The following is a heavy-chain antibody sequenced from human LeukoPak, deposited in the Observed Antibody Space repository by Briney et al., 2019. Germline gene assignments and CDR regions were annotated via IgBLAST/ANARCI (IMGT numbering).Heavy chain of an antibody. V-gene: IGHV5-10-1*01. CDR3: ARRHYYGSGSYPY. CDR1: GYNFTSYW. J-gene: IGHJ4*02. D-gene: IGHD3-10*01. CDR2: IDPSDSYT. Sequence: GESLKIPCKGSGYNFTSYWISWVRPLPGKGLEWMGRIDPSDSYTNYSPSFQGHVTISADKSISTAYLQWSSLKASDTAMYYCARRHYYGSGSYPYWGQGTLVTVSS.